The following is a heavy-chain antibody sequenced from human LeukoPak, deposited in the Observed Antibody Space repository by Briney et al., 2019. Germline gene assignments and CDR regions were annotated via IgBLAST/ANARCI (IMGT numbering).Heavy chain of an antibody. CDR1: GGSFSGYY. J-gene: IGHJ3*02. CDR2: INHSGST. Sequence: SETLSLTCAVYGGSFSGYYWSWIRQPPGKGLEWIGEINHSGSTNYNPSLKSRVTISVDTSKNQFSLKLSSVTAADTAVYYCARHRAGIAVAGRNDAFDIWGQGTMVTVSS. D-gene: IGHD6-19*01. V-gene: IGHV4-34*01. CDR3: ARHRAGIAVAGRNDAFDI.